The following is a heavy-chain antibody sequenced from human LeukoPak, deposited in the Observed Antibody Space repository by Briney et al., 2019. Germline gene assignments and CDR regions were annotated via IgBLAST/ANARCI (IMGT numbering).Heavy chain of an antibody. D-gene: IGHD5-18*01. CDR2: INPNRGGT. Sequence: ASVKVSCKASGYTFTDYYMHWVRQAPGQGLEWMGWINPNRGGTTYAQKFQGRVTITTDTSISTAYMELSRLRSDDTAVYYCARLYVDTAMVSPLYYFDYWGQGTLVTVSS. V-gene: IGHV1-2*02. CDR1: GYTFTDYY. J-gene: IGHJ4*02. CDR3: ARLYVDTAMVSPLYYFDY.